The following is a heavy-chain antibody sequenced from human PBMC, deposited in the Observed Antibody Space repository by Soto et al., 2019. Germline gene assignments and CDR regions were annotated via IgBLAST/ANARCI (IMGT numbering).Heavy chain of an antibody. CDR1: GGSFSGYY. CDR3: AKLWRH. J-gene: IGHJ4*02. Sequence: QVQLQQWGAGLLKPSETLSLTCAVSGGSFSGYYWSWIRQSPGKGLEWIGEISGSGATNYNPALRSRVSLSLDTSKNRFSLKLNSVTAADTAVYYCAKLWRHWGQGTLVTVSS. D-gene: IGHD2-21*01. CDR2: ISGSGAT. V-gene: IGHV4-34*01.